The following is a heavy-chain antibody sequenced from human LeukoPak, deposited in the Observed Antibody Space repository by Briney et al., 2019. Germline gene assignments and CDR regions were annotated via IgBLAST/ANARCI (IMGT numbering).Heavy chain of an antibody. Sequence: GGSLRLSCVASGFTFDDYAMHWVRQAPGKGLEWVSGISWNSGSRGYADSVKGRFTISRDNAKTSLYLQMNSLRAEDMALYYCARVRGGSGRSYAADAFDIWGQGTMVTVSS. J-gene: IGHJ3*02. CDR2: ISWNSGSR. D-gene: IGHD1-26*01. V-gene: IGHV3-9*03. CDR3: ARVRGGSGRSYAADAFDI. CDR1: GFTFDDYA.